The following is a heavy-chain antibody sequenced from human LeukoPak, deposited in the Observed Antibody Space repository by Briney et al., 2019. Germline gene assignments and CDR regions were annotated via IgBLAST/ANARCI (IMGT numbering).Heavy chain of an antibody. CDR1: GGSISSYY. J-gene: IGHJ4*02. V-gene: IGHV4-4*07. Sequence: SETLSLTCTVSGGSISSYYWSWIRQPAGKGLEWIGRIYTSGSTNYNPSLKSRVTMSVDTSKNQFSLKLSSVTAADTAVYYCAREGGRYCYDSSGYRWYFDYWGQGTLVTVSS. CDR3: AREGGRYCYDSSGYRWYFDY. D-gene: IGHD3-22*01. CDR2: IYTSGST.